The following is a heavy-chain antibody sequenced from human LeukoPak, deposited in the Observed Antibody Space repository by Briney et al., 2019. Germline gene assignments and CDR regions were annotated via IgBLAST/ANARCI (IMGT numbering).Heavy chain of an antibody. CDR1: GFTFSSYD. J-gene: IGHJ4*02. CDR2: ISCSSSNT. V-gene: IGHV3-11*03. CDR3: VYEVPAITDTSAY. D-gene: IGHD2-8*01. Sequence: GGCLRLSCAASGFTFSSYDMSWVRQAPGKGLEWVSYISCSSSNTYYADSVKGRFTISRDNAKNSLYLQMNSLRAEDTAVYYCVYEVPAITDTSAYWGQGTLVTVSS.